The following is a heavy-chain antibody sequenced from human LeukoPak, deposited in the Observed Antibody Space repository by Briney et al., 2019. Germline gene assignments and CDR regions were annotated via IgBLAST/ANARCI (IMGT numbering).Heavy chain of an antibody. Sequence: GGSLRLSCAASGFTFSSYEMNWVRQAPGKGLEWVSYISSSGSTIYYADSVKGRFTISRDNAKNSLYLQMNSLRAEDTAVYYCARGLWLVRRSNEAFDIWGQGTMVTVSS. J-gene: IGHJ3*02. CDR1: GFTFSSYE. D-gene: IGHD6-19*01. CDR3: ARGLWLVRRSNEAFDI. CDR2: ISSSGSTI. V-gene: IGHV3-48*03.